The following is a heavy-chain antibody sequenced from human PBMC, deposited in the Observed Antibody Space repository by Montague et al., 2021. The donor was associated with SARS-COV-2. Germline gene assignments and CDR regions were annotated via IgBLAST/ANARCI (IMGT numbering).Heavy chain of an antibody. CDR3: AAQPWEDSSGYYRDY. V-gene: IGHV4-34*01. CDR2: INHRGTT. D-gene: IGHD3-22*01. Sequence: SETLSLTCAVYGGSFSASSWSWIRQPPGKGLEWIGEINHRGTTNYIPSLSSRVTISVDTSKNQFSLKLSSVTAADTAVYYCAAQPWEDSSGYYRDYWGQGALVTVSS. CDR1: GGSFSASS. J-gene: IGHJ4*02.